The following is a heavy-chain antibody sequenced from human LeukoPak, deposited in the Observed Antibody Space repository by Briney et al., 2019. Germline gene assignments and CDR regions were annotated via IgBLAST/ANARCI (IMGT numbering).Heavy chain of an antibody. CDR3: ARVAPLELDYYGMDV. CDR1: GYTFTGYY. J-gene: IGHJ6*02. V-gene: IGHV1-2*06. CDR2: INPNSGGT. Sequence: ASVKVSCKASGYTFTGYYMHWVRQAPGQGLEWMGRINPNSGGTNYAQKFQGRVTMTRDTSISTAYMELSRLRSDDTAVYYCARVAPLELDYYGMDVWGQGTTVTVSS. D-gene: IGHD1-26*01.